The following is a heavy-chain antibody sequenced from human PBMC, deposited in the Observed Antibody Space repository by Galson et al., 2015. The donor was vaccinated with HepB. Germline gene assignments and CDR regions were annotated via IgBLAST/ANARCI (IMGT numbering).Heavy chain of an antibody. V-gene: IGHV3-33*01. D-gene: IGHD1-26*01. CDR1: GFTFSSYG. J-gene: IGHJ6*02. CDR3: ARDPIGGGSYHYYYYGMDV. CDR2: IWYDGSNK. Sequence: SLRLSCAASGFTFSSYGMHWVHQAPGKGLEWVAVIWYDGSNKYYADSVKGRFTISRDNSKNTLYLQMNSLRAEDTAVYYCARDPIGGGSYHYYYYGMDVWGQGTTVTVSS.